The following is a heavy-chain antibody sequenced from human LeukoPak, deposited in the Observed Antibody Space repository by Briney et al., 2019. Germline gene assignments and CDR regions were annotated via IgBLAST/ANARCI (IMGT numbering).Heavy chain of an antibody. D-gene: IGHD3-10*01. CDR2: ISFDGSNK. CDR3: AKVSRYGSGRAYYYGMDV. CDR1: GSTFSSFG. Sequence: GGSLRLSCAASGSTFSSFGVHWVRQAPGKGLEWVAVISFDGSNKYYADPVQGRFNISRDNSKNTLYLQMNSLRAEDTAVYYCAKVSRYGSGRAYYYGMDVWGQGTAVTVSS. J-gene: IGHJ6*02. V-gene: IGHV3-30*18.